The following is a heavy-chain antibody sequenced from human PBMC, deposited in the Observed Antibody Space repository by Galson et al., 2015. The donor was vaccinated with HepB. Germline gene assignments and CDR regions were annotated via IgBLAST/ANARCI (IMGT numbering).Heavy chain of an antibody. Sequence: SLRLSCEASGFTFSSYWMTWVRQTPGKGLECVANIKQDGSEKSYVDSVKGRFTISRDNAKNSLYLQMNSLRVEDTALYYCAKRLFVPTDCWGQGTLVTVSS. V-gene: IGHV3-7*01. CDR3: AKRLFVPTDC. CDR2: IKQDGSEK. J-gene: IGHJ4*02. CDR1: GFTFSSYW.